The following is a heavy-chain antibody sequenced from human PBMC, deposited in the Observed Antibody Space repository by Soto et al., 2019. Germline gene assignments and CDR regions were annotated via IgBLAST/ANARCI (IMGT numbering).Heavy chain of an antibody. CDR2: IWYDGSNK. J-gene: IGHJ4*02. CDR1: GFTFSSYG. CDR3: ASGGGYGDYEEGHLDY. D-gene: IGHD4-17*01. Sequence: QVQLVESGGGVVQPGRSLGLSCAASGFTFSSYGMHWVRQAPGKGLEWGAVIWYDGSNKYYADSVKGRFTISRDNSKNTLYLQMNSLRAEDTAVYYCASGGGYGDYEEGHLDYWGQGTLVTVSS. V-gene: IGHV3-33*01.